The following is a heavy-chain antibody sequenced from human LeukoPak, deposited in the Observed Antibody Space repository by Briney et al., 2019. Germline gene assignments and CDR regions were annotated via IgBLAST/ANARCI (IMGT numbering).Heavy chain of an antibody. D-gene: IGHD1-26*01. CDR2: IYYSGST. V-gene: IGHV4-59*01. CDR3: ARGRSNYYGMDV. CDR1: GGSISNYY. Sequence: SETLSLTCTVSGGSISNYYWSWIRQPPGKGLEWIGYIYYSGSTNYNPSLKSRVTISVGTSKNQFSLKLSSVTAADTAVYYCARGRSNYYGMDVWGQGTTVTVSS. J-gene: IGHJ6*02.